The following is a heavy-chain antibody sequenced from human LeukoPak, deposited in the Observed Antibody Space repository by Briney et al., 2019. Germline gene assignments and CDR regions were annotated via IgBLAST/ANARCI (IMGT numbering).Heavy chain of an antibody. CDR1: GFTFSHYG. V-gene: IGHV3-23*01. D-gene: IGHD2-21*02. Sequence: GGSLRLSCAASGFTFSHYGMTWVRQAPGKGLEWVSAISGSGGSTHYAGSVKGRFTISRDNSKNTLYLQMNSLRADDTAVYYCAKSHHVTAIDYWGQGTLVTVSS. CDR2: ISGSGGST. CDR3: AKSHHVTAIDY. J-gene: IGHJ4*02.